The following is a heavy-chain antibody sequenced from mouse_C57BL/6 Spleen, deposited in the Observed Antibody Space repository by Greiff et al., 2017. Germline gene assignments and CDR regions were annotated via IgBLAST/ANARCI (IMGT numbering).Heavy chain of an antibody. CDR3: ARKGDGSSYFWYFDV. J-gene: IGHJ1*03. CDR2: IDPSDSYT. Sequence: QVQLKQPGAELVMPGASVKLSCKASGYTFTSYWMHWVKQRPGQGLEWIGEIDPSDSYTNYNQKFKGKSTLTVDKSSSTAYMQLSSLTSEDSAVYYCARKGDGSSYFWYFDVWGTGTTVTVSS. V-gene: IGHV1-69*01. D-gene: IGHD1-1*01. CDR1: GYTFTSYW.